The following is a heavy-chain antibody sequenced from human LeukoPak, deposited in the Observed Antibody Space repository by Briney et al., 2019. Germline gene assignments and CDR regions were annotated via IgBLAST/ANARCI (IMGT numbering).Heavy chain of an antibody. J-gene: IGHJ4*02. CDR3: ARGGGYGDSGDY. CDR2: IYYSGST. D-gene: IGHD4-17*01. Sequence: SETLSLTCTVSGGSISSYYWSWIRQPPGKGLEWIGYIYYSGSTNYNPSLKSRVTISVDTSKNQFSLKLSSVTAADTAVYYCARGGGYGDSGDYWGQGTLVTVSS. V-gene: IGHV4-59*01. CDR1: GGSISSYY.